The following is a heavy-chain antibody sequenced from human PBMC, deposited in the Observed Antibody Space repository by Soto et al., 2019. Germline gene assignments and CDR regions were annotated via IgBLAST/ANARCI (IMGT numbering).Heavy chain of an antibody. Sequence: ASVKVSCKASGYTFTSYGISWVRQAPGQGLEWMGWISAYNGNTNYAQKLQGRVTMTTDTSTSTAYMELRSLRSDDTAVYYCARTPRAFIVLMVYATPHPHAAMDVWGQGTTVTVSS. CDR2: ISAYNGNT. CDR1: GYTFTSYG. J-gene: IGHJ6*02. V-gene: IGHV1-18*01. D-gene: IGHD2-8*01. CDR3: ARTPRAFIVLMVYATPHPHAAMDV.